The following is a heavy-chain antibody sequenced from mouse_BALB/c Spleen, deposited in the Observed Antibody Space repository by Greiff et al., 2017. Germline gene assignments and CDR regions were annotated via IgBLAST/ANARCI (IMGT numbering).Heavy chain of an antibody. CDR2: ILPGSGST. D-gene: IGHD2-3*01. CDR1: GYTFSSYW. Sequence: VQLQQSGAELMKPGASVKISCKATGYTFSSYWIEWVKQRPGHGLEWIGEILPGSGSTNYNEKFKGKATFTADTSSNTAYMQLSSLTSEDSAVYYCARGYDGYPYYYAMDYWGQGTSVTVSS. V-gene: IGHV1-9*01. CDR3: ARGYDGYPYYYAMDY. J-gene: IGHJ4*01.